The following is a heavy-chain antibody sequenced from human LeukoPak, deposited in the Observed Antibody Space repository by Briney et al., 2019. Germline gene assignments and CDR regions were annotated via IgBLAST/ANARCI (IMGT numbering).Heavy chain of an antibody. V-gene: IGHV4-61*08. D-gene: IGHD5-12*01. J-gene: IGHJ3*02. CDR1: GGSISSGGYY. CDR3: ARHQGGYSGYHDAFDI. Sequence: PSETLSLTCTVSGGSISSGGYYWSWIRQPPGKGLEWIGYIYYSGSTNYNPSLKSRVTISVDTSKNQFSLKLSSVTAADTAVYYCARHQGGYSGYHDAFDIWGQGTMVTVSS. CDR2: IYYSGST.